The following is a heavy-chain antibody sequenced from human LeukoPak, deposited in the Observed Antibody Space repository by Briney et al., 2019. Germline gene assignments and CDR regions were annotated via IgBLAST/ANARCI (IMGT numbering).Heavy chain of an antibody. J-gene: IGHJ4*02. V-gene: IGHV3-38-3*01. CDR1: GFTVSSNE. D-gene: IGHD5-18*01. CDR3: ANDLGWIQLNLG. CDR2: ISGGST. Sequence: GGSLRLSCAASGFTVSSNEMSWVRQAPGKGLEWVSSISGGSTYYADSRKGRFTISRDNSKNTLYLQMNSLRAEDTAVYYCANDLGWIQLNLGRGQGTLVTVSS.